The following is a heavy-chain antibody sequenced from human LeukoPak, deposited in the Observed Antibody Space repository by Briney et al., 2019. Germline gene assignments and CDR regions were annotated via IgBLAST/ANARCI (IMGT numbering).Heavy chain of an antibody. CDR3: AAGNVVATTNDAFDI. J-gene: IGHJ3*02. D-gene: IGHD5-12*01. CDR2: IVVGSGNT. Sequence: GASVKVSCKASGFTFTSSAMRWVRQARGQRLEWIGWIVVGSGNTNYAQKFQERATITRDMSTSTAYMELSSLRSEDTAVYYCAAGNVVATTNDAFDIWGQGTMVTVSS. CDR1: GFTFTSSA. V-gene: IGHV1-58*02.